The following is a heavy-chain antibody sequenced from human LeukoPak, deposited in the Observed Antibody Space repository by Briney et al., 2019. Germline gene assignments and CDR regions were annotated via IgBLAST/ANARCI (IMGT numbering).Heavy chain of an antibody. V-gene: IGHV1-18*01. CDR2: ISAYNDKT. J-gene: IGHJ4*02. Sequence: APVKVSCKASGYTFTSYGISWVRQAPGQGLEWMGWISAYNDKTNYAQKFQGRVTMTTDTSTSTVYMELRSLRSDDTAVYYCAREQGQQLGYWGQGTLVTVSS. CDR1: GYTFTSYG. CDR3: AREQGQQLGY. D-gene: IGHD6-13*01.